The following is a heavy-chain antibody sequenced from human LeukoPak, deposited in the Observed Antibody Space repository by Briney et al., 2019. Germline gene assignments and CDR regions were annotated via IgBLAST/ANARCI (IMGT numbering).Heavy chain of an antibody. D-gene: IGHD3-22*01. Sequence: PSETLSLTCTVSGNSISSGDYYWSWIRPPAGKGLVWIGRIYTSGSTTYNPSLKSRVTISGDTSENQFSLRLSSVTAADMAVYYCARDLVCYYGAFDYWGQGTLVTVSS. CDR2: IYTSGST. CDR3: ARDLVCYYGAFDY. J-gene: IGHJ4*02. CDR1: GNSISSGDYY. V-gene: IGHV4-61*02.